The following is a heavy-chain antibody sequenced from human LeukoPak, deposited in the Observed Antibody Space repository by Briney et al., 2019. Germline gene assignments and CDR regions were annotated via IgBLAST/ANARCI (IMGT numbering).Heavy chain of an antibody. V-gene: IGHV3-9*01. Sequence: PGGSLRLSCAAPGFTFDDYAMHWVRHAPGKGLEWVSTIGWNSGSIAYADSVKGRFTISRDNAKNSLYLQMNSLRAEDTAFYYCAKDGRWLQLEYYFDYWGQGTLVTVSS. CDR3: AKDGRWLQLEYYFDY. CDR1: GFTFDDYA. CDR2: IGWNSGSI. J-gene: IGHJ4*02. D-gene: IGHD5-24*01.